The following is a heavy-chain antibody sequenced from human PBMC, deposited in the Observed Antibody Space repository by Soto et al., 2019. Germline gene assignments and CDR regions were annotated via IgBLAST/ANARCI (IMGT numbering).Heavy chain of an antibody. V-gene: IGHV1-69*01. CDR1: AGTFSSYA. CDR2: LIPISGTA. Sequence: QVQVVQSGAEVKKPGSSVKVSCKGSAGTFSSYAVSWVRQAPGQGLEWMGGLIPISGTAKYAPNFQGGVAFTADESMTTAYMELRSLTSDDTAVYYCATPMDADHWGQGTLVIVSS. J-gene: IGHJ4*02. CDR3: ATPMDADH.